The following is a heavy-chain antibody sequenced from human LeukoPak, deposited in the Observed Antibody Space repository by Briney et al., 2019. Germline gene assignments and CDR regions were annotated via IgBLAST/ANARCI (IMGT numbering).Heavy chain of an antibody. D-gene: IGHD6-6*01. Sequence: ASVKVSCKASGYTFTSYGISWVRQAPGQGLEWMGWVSAYNGNTNYAQKLQGRVTMTTDTSTSTAYMELRSLRSDDTAVYYCARESPGGGSSNFASGGQGPRVTVSS. CDR1: GYTFTSYG. CDR3: ARESPGGGSSNFAS. CDR2: VSAYNGNT. V-gene: IGHV1-18*01. J-gene: IGHJ4*02.